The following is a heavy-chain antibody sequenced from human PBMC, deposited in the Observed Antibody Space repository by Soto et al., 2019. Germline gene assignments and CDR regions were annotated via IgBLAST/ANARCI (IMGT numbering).Heavy chain of an antibody. Sequence: GGSLRLSCAASGFTFGSYAMSWVRQAPGKGLEWVSTIDKTGVSTYYADSVKGRFTISRDNSKNTLYLQMNSLRAEDTAVYYCAKDRSVRGVINHPGTYFDYWGQGTLVTVSS. V-gene: IGHV3-23*01. D-gene: IGHD3-10*01. CDR1: GFTFGSYA. J-gene: IGHJ4*02. CDR2: IDKTGVST. CDR3: AKDRSVRGVINHPGTYFDY.